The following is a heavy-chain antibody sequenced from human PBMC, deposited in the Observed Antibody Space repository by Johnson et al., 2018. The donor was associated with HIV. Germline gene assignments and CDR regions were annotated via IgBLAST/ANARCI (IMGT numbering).Heavy chain of an antibody. CDR3: TTAIVIDAFDI. CDR2: IKSKTDGGTT. D-gene: IGHD3-16*02. V-gene: IGHV3-15*01. J-gene: IGHJ3*02. Sequence: VQLVESGGGSVKPGGSLRLSCAASGFTFTNAWMSWVRQAPGKGLEWVGRIKSKTDGGTTDYAAPVKGKFSISRDDSKNSLYLQLNSLKTEDTAVYYCTTAIVIDAFDIWGQGTMVTVSS. CDR1: GFTFTNAW.